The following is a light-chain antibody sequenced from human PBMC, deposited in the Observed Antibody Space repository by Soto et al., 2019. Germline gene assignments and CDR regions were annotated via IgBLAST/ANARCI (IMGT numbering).Light chain of an antibody. CDR2: AAS. CDR3: QHCGSSPT. J-gene: IGKJ1*01. V-gene: IGKV3-20*01. Sequence: IVLTQSPGTLSLSPGERATLSCRASQSISSNFLAWYQQRPGQAPSLLIYAASNRPAGIPDRFRGSGSGTDFTLTISRLEPEDSAVYYCQHCGSSPTFGQGTKVDI. CDR1: QSISSNF.